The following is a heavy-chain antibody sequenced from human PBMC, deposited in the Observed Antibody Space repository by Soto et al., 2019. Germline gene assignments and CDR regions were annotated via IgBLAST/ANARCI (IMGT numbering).Heavy chain of an antibody. CDR1: GGSINNYY. V-gene: IGHV4-59*08. CDR2: IFSTGTT. CDR3: AIHPLVPYFQQGLDY. Sequence: SETLSLTCTVSGGSINNYYWSWIRQPPGKGLEWIAYIFSTGTTSYNPSLKSRVSASVDTSKNQVYLHLNSMTAADTAVYYCAIHPLVPYFQQGLDYWCQGTLVTVFS. J-gene: IGHJ4*02. D-gene: IGHD3-9*01.